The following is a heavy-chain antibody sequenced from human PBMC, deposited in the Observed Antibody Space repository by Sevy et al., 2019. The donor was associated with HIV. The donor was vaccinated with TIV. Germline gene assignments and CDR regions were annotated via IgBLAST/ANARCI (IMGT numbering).Heavy chain of an antibody. Sequence: ASVKVSCKASGYTFTSYDINWVRQATGQGLEWMGWMNPNSGNTGYAQKFQGRVTMTRNTSISTAYIELSSLRSEDTALYYCAREGSVTMVRGGPYYYYGMDVWGQGTTVTVSS. J-gene: IGHJ6*02. D-gene: IGHD3-10*01. CDR2: MNPNSGNT. CDR3: AREGSVTMVRGGPYYYYGMDV. CDR1: GYTFTSYD. V-gene: IGHV1-8*01.